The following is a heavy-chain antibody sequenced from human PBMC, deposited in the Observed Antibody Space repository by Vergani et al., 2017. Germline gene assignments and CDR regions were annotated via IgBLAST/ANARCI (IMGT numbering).Heavy chain of an antibody. D-gene: IGHD1-1*01. J-gene: IGHJ6*04. Sequence: LEESGGGSVKPGGSLRLSCAASGFKFSDHYMSWIRQAPGKGLEWVSHISPGASTVSYTDSVTGRFTVSRDNDNNSLTLDMTTLRVEDTAVYYCAKNPGRSTTRHYYAMDVGGKGTTVTVSS. V-gene: IGHV3-11*04. CDR3: AKNPGRSTTRHYYAMDV. CDR2: ISPGASTV. CDR1: GFKFSDHY.